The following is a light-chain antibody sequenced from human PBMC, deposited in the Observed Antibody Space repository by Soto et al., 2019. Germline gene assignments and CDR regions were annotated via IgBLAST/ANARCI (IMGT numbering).Light chain of an antibody. CDR3: QQYINWPPT. CDR2: DAS. V-gene: IGKV3-15*01. Sequence: EIVMTQSPATLSVSPGERATLSCRASQSVSSNLAWYQQKPGQAPRLLIYDASTRATGIPARFSGSGSGTDFTLTISSLQSEDFAVYFCQQYINWPPTFGQGTKVEFK. J-gene: IGKJ1*01. CDR1: QSVSSN.